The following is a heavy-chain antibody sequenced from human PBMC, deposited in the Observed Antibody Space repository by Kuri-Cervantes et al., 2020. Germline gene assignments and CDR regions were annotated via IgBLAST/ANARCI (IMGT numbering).Heavy chain of an antibody. D-gene: IGHD3-22*01. CDR3: AREGGSGDQWLPGLTQNYGIDV. CDR2: INPSGGST. CDR1: GYTFTSYD. V-gene: IGHV1-46*01. J-gene: IGHJ6*02. Sequence: ASVKVSCKASGYTFTSYDINWVRQAPGQGLEWMGIINPSGGSTSYVQKFQGRVTMTRDTSTSTVYMELSSLRSEDTAVYYCAREGGSGDQWLPGLTQNYGIDVWGQGTTVTVSS.